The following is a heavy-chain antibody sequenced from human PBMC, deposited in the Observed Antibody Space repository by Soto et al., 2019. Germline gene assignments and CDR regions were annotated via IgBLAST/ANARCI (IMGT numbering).Heavy chain of an antibody. D-gene: IGHD2-2*01. V-gene: IGHV1-2*02. CDR2: INPNSGGT. Sequence: ASVKVSCKASGYTFTGYYMHWVRQAPGQGLEWMGWINPNSGGTNYAQKFQGRVTMTRDTSISTAYMELSRLRSDDTAVYYCAREGPYCSSTSCRRTYNWFDPWGQGTLVTVSS. CDR1: GYTFTGYY. J-gene: IGHJ5*02. CDR3: AREGPYCSSTSCRRTYNWFDP.